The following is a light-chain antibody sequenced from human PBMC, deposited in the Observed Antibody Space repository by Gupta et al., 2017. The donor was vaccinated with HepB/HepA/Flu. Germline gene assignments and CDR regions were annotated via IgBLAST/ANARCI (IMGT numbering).Light chain of an antibody. Sequence: EIVLTQSPATLSLSPGERATLSCRASQSVSSYLAWYQQKPGQAPRLLVYDASKRATAIPARFSGSGSGTDSTLTISSLELEDFAVYYCEQRRNGPPPGCSFGQVTKLEIK. V-gene: IGKV3-11*01. CDR1: QSVSSY. J-gene: IGKJ2*04. CDR3: EQRRNGPPPGCS. CDR2: DAS.